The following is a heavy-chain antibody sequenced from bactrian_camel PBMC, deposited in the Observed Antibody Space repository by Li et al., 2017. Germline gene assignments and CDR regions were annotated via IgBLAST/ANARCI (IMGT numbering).Heavy chain of an antibody. J-gene: IGHJ4*01. D-gene: IGHD1*01. V-gene: IGHV3S1*01. CDR1: GNTVTVYC. Sequence: HVQLVESGGGSVQADGSLTLSCQASGNTVTVYCMGWFRQAPGKEREEVAVLYTDGRSTYYGDSVKGRFTISQDSANKTVYLLMNSLKPEDSAMYYCAAERALGGAGRSPGTQVTVS. CDR2: LYTDGRST.